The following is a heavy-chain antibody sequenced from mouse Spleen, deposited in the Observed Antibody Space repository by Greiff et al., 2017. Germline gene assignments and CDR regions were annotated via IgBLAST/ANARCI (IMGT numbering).Heavy chain of an antibody. CDR3: ARTFWDEGFAY. CDR2: INPSNGRT. V-gene: IGHV1S81*02. Sequence: VQLQQPGAELVKPGASVKLSCKASGYTFTSYWMHWVKQRPGQGLEWIGEINPSNGRTNYNEKFKSKATLTVDKSSSTAYMQLSSLTSEDSAVYYCARTFWDEGFAYWGQGTLVTVSA. J-gene: IGHJ3*01. D-gene: IGHD4-1*01. CDR1: GYTFTSYW.